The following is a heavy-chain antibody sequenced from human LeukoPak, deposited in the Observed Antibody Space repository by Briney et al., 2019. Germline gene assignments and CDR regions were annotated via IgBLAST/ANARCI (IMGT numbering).Heavy chain of an antibody. J-gene: IGHJ5*02. V-gene: IGHV1-18*01. CDR2: ISACNGNT. CDR1: GYTFTSYG. D-gene: IGHD2-2*01. CDR3: AREDVVVPAARGWFDP. Sequence: ASVKVSCKASGYTFTSYGISWVRQAPGQGLEWMGWISACNGNTNYAQKLQGRVTMTTDTSTSTAYMELRSLRSDDTAVYYCAREDVVVPAARGWFDPWGQGTLVTVSS.